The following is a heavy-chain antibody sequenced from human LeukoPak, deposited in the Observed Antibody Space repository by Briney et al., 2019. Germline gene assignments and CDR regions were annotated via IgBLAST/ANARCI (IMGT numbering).Heavy chain of an antibody. J-gene: IGHJ4*02. Sequence: GGSLRLSCAASGFTFSSYSMNWVRQAPGKGLEWVSSISSSSSYIYYADSVKGRFTISRDNAKNSLYLQMNSLRAEDTAVYYCARNNVEMATSFDYWGRGTLVTVSS. V-gene: IGHV3-21*01. CDR2: ISSSSSYI. CDR1: GFTFSSYS. D-gene: IGHD5-24*01. CDR3: ARNNVEMATSFDY.